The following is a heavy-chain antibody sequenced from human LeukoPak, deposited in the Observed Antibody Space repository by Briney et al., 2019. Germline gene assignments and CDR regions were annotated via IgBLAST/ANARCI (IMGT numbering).Heavy chain of an antibody. CDR3: ASSDVLTDGVGFLFDY. V-gene: IGHV4-39*01. D-gene: IGHD3-9*01. CDR2: ISYRGDT. Sequence: SETLSLSCNVSGGSITSITYYWAWIRQPPGKGLEWVATISYRGDTYYTPSLKSRVTLSVDASTNQFSLKLASVTAADTAVYYCASSDVLTDGVGFLFDYWGQGTLVTVSS. CDR1: GGSITSITYY. J-gene: IGHJ4*02.